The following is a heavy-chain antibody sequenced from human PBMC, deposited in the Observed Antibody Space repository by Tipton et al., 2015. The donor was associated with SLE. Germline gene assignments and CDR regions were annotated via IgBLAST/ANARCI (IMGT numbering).Heavy chain of an antibody. CDR1: GGSISSSNW. J-gene: IGHJ3*02. CDR3: ARPHIMAAAGDQAPTAFDI. Sequence: TLSLTCAVSGGSISSSNWWSWVRQPPGKGLEWIGYIYYSGSTNYNPSLKSRVTISVDTSKNQFSLKLSSVTAADTAVYYCARPHIMAAAGDQAPTAFDIWGQGTMVTVSS. CDR2: IYYSGST. V-gene: IGHV4-4*02. D-gene: IGHD6-13*01.